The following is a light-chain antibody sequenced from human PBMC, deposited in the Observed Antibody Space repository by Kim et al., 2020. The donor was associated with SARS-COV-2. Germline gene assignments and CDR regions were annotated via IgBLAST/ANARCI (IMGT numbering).Light chain of an antibody. V-gene: IGKV1-9*01. CDR2: AAS. J-gene: IGKJ1*01. CDR1: QGINNY. CDR3: LQTDVYPRT. Sequence: ASVADRVTITCRASQGINNYLAWYQQNPGTAPKVLIYAASILQSGVPSRFSGSGSGTEFTLTISSLQPEDFSTYYCLQTDVYPRTFGQGTKVDIK.